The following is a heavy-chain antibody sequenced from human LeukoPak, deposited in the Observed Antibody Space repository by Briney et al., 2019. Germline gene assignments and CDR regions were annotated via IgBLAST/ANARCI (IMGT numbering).Heavy chain of an antibody. CDR3: ARYARRSFYGDYLGFDY. CDR2: IYHSGTT. CDR1: GASIDTRNSY. Sequence: SETLSLTCTVSGASIDTRNSYWGWIRQPPGRGLEWIGTIYHSGTTYYGPSLESRVSISVDTSKNQFSVKLNSVSAADTAVYYCARYARRSFYGDYLGFDYWGQGILVIVSS. D-gene: IGHD4-17*01. J-gene: IGHJ4*02. V-gene: IGHV4-39*01.